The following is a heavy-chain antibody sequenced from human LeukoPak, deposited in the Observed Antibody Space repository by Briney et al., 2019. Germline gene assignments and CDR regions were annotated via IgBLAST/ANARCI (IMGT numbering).Heavy chain of an antibody. Sequence: SVKVSCKASGSTFSSYAISWVRQAPGQGLEWMGGIIPIFGTANYAQKFQGRVTITADESTSTAYMELSSLRSEDTAVYYCARGIQLWLENRSDYWGQGTLVTVSS. J-gene: IGHJ4*02. CDR3: ARGIQLWLENRSDY. D-gene: IGHD5-18*01. V-gene: IGHV1-69*01. CDR1: GSTFSSYA. CDR2: IIPIFGTA.